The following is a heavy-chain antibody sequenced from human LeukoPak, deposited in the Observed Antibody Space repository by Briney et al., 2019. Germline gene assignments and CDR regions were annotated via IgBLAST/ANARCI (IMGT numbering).Heavy chain of an antibody. CDR1: GYTFTSYY. D-gene: IGHD3-22*01. CDR3: AGGEGVGITMIVVVTPLDY. Sequence: GASVKVSCKASGYTFTSYYMHWVRQAPGQGLEWMGIINPSGGSTSYAQEFQGRVTMTRDMSTSTVYMELSSLRSEDTAVYYCAGGEGVGITMIVVVTPLDYWGQGTLVTVTS. CDR2: INPSGGST. V-gene: IGHV1-46*01. J-gene: IGHJ4*02.